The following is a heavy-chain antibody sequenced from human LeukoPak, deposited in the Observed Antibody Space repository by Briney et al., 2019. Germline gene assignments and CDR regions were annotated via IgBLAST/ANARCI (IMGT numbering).Heavy chain of an antibody. CDR1: GFTFSSYW. Sequence: GGSLRLSCAASGFTFSSYWMHWVRQAPGKGLVWVSRINSDGSSTSYADSVKGRFTISRDNAKNTLYLQMNSLRAEDTALYYCARDREWLATFDYWGQGTLVTVSS. CDR2: INSDGSST. CDR3: ARDREWLATFDY. V-gene: IGHV3-74*01. D-gene: IGHD6-19*01. J-gene: IGHJ4*02.